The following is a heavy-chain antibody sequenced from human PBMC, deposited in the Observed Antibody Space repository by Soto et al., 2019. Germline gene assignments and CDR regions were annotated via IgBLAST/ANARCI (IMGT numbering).Heavy chain of an antibody. V-gene: IGHV4-61*03. CDR2: ISDSGST. CDR3: ARSGSGSGWL. CDR1: GGSVGSGRFY. D-gene: IGHD6-19*01. Sequence: QVQLQESGPGLVKPSETLSLTCTVSGGSVGSGRFYWSWIRQPPGKGLEWIGYISDSGSTNYNPSLRSRGTISVHTSKNHFFLMLTPVTAADTAMYYCARSGSGSGWLGGQGTLVTVSS. J-gene: IGHJ4*02.